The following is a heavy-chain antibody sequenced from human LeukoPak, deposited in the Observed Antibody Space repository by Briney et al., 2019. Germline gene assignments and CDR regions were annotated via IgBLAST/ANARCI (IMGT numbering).Heavy chain of an antibody. CDR2: IWYDGSNK. Sequence: GGSLRLSCAASGFTFSSYGMHWVRQAPGKGLEWVAVIWYDGSNKYYADSVKGRFTISRDNSKNTLYLQMNSLRAEDTAVYYCARDSSGWEIDYWGQGTLATVSS. CDR1: GFTFSSYG. V-gene: IGHV3-33*01. J-gene: IGHJ4*02. D-gene: IGHD6-19*01. CDR3: ARDSSGWEIDY.